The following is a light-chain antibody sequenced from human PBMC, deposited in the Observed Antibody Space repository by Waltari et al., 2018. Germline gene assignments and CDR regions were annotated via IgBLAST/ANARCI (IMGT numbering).Light chain of an antibody. CDR2: DVS. V-gene: IGLV2-14*01. Sequence: QSALTQPASVSESPGQSITIPCTGTRRDVGGYNYVSWYQQHPGKAPKLMIYDVSKRPSGVSNRFSGSKSGNTASLTISGLQAEDEADYYCSSYTSSSPVVFGGGTKLTVL. CDR1: RRDVGGYNY. J-gene: IGLJ2*01. CDR3: SSYTSSSPVV.